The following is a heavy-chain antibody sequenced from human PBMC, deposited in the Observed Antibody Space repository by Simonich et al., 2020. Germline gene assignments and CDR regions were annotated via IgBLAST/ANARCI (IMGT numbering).Heavy chain of an antibody. CDR3: ARCGLVNYDILTGYHNWFDP. D-gene: IGHD3-9*01. CDR1: GGSFSGYY. Sequence: QVQLQQWGAGLLKPSETLSLTCAVYGGSFSGYYWSWIRQPPRKGLEWIGEINHSETTNSNPSLKCVVTISVDTSKNQFSRKLSSVTAADTAVYYCARCGLVNYDILTGYHNWFDPWGQGTLVTVSS. V-gene: IGHV4-34*01. CDR2: INHSETT. J-gene: IGHJ5*02.